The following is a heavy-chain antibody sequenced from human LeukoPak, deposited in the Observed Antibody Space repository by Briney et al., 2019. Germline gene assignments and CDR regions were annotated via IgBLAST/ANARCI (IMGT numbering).Heavy chain of an antibody. V-gene: IGHV1-18*01. CDR1: GGTFSSYA. J-gene: IGHJ3*02. Sequence: ASVKVSCKASGGTFSSYAISWVRQAPGQGLEWMGWISAYNGNTNYAQKLQGRVTMTTDTSTSTAYMELRSLRSDDTAVYYCARATGTTRPHAFDIWGQGTMVTVSS. CDR3: ARATGTTRPHAFDI. CDR2: ISAYNGNT. D-gene: IGHD1-7*01.